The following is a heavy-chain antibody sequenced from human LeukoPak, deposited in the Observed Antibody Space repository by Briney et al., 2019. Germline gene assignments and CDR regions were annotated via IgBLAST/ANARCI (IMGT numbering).Heavy chain of an antibody. J-gene: IGHJ4*02. V-gene: IGHV3-30*18. CDR1: GFTFSSYG. CDR2: ISYDGTNK. D-gene: IGHD1-26*01. Sequence: GRSLRLSCAASGFTFSSYGMHWVRQAPGKWLEWVAVISYDGTNKYYVDSVKGRFTISRDNSKNTLYLQMNSLRAEDTALYYCAKDQRMLELLDRLGTIDYWGQGTLVTVSS. CDR3: AKDQRMLELLDRLGTIDY.